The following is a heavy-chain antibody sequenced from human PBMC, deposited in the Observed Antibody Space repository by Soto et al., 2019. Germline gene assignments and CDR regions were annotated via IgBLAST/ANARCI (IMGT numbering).Heavy chain of an antibody. CDR1: GGSFSGYY. V-gene: IGHV4-34*01. D-gene: IGHD1-26*01. CDR2: INHSGST. CDR3: ARRGRRGSYRRNDAFDI. J-gene: IGHJ3*02. Sequence: QVQLQQWGAGLLKPSETLSLTCAVYGGSFSGYYWSWIRQPPGKGLEWIGEINHSGSTNYNPSLKSRVTISVDTSKNQFSLKLISVTAADTAVYYCARRGRRGSYRRNDAFDIWGQGTMVTVSS.